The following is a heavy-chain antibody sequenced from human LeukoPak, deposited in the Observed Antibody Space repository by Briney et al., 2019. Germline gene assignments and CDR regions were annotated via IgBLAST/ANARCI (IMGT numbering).Heavy chain of an antibody. CDR3: AKIKSVTTRNYYYYYYMDV. CDR1: GFTFSSYA. J-gene: IGHJ6*03. D-gene: IGHD4-11*01. Sequence: GGSLRLSCAASGFTFSSYAMHWVRQAPGKGLEWVAVISYDGSNKYYADSVKGRFTISRDNSKNTLYLQMNSLRAEDTAVYYCAKIKSVTTRNYYYYYYMDVWGKGTTVTVSS. CDR2: ISYDGSNK. V-gene: IGHV3-30-3*02.